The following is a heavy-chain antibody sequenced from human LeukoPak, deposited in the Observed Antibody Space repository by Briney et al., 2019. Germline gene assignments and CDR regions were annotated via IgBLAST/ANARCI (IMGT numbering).Heavy chain of an antibody. CDR1: GGSISSYY. CDR3: ARGDYDILTGYYPPDY. J-gene: IGHJ4*02. D-gene: IGHD3-9*01. V-gene: IGHV4-59*01. Sequence: SETLSLTCTVSGGSISSYYWSWIRQPPGKGLEWIGYIYYSGSTNYNPSLKRRVTISVDTSKNQFSLKLSSVTAADTAVYYCARGDYDILTGYYPPDYWGQGTLVTVSS. CDR2: IYYSGST.